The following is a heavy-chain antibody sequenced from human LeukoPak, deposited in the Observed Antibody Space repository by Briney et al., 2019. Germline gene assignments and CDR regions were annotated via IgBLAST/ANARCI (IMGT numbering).Heavy chain of an antibody. CDR3: ARGYLPYSSSSDAFEI. Sequence: NPSETLSLTCTVSGGSISNYYWSWIRQPAGKGLEWIGRIYTSGSANYTPSLRSRVTMSVDTSKNQFSLKLNSVTAADTAVYYCARGYLPYSSSSDAFEIWGQGTAVTVSS. CDR2: IYTSGSA. J-gene: IGHJ3*02. CDR1: GGSISNYY. V-gene: IGHV4-4*07. D-gene: IGHD6-6*01.